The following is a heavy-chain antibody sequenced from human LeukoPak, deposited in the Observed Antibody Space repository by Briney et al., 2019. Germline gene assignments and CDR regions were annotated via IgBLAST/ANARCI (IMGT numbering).Heavy chain of an antibody. D-gene: IGHD3-22*01. CDR3: AKLGSSGYFQP. CDR1: GFTFSSYA. CDR2: ISSSGVST. Sequence: PGGSLRLSCAASGFTFSSYAMSWVRQALGKGLEWVSSISSSGVSTYYADSVKGRFTISRDNSKNTLYLQVNSLRAEDMAVYYCAKLGSSGYFQPWGQGTLVTVSS. V-gene: IGHV3-23*01. J-gene: IGHJ1*01.